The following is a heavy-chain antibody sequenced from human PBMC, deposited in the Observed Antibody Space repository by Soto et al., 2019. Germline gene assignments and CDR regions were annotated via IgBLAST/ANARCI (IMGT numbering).Heavy chain of an antibody. CDR2: ILPNSGVT. J-gene: IGHJ5*02. CDR3: ARRMISLLGVFEDA. V-gene: IGHV1-2*02. CDR1: GYSFPDFY. Sequence: QVQLVQSGAEVKKPGASVRVSCEASGYSFPDFYIHWVRQAPGQGLEWMGCILPNSGVTKYAEKFQGRVTMTRDTDMGTAYMELSSLTSDATAVYYCARRMISLLGVFEDAWGQGTPVTVSS. D-gene: IGHD3-16*02.